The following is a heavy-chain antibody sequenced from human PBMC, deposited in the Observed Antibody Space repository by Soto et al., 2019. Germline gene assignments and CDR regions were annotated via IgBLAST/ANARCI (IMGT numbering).Heavy chain of an antibody. Sequence: QVQLVQSGAEVKKPGASVKVSCKASGNTFTSYDINWVRQATGHGLEWMGWINANSGNIGYAQKFQGTVTMTRDTAIGTAYMEVSRLRSDDAAVYYCARGRASGSYYLLDYWGQGTLVTVSS. CDR2: INANSGNI. CDR1: GNTFTSYD. CDR3: ARGRASGSYYLLDY. D-gene: IGHD3-10*01. J-gene: IGHJ4*02. V-gene: IGHV1-8*01.